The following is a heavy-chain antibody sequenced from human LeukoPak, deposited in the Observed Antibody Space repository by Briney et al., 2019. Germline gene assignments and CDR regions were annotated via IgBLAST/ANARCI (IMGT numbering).Heavy chain of an antibody. CDR3: ARRGGSYLSLYYYYYMDV. V-gene: IGHV4-34*01. CDR2: INHSGST. Sequence: PSETLSLTCAVYGGSSSGYYWSWIRQPPGKGLEWIGEINHSGSTNYNPSLKSRVTISVDTSKNQFPLKLSSVTAADTAVYYCARRGGSYLSLYYYYYMDVWGKGTTVTVSS. D-gene: IGHD1-26*01. CDR1: GGSSSGYY. J-gene: IGHJ6*03.